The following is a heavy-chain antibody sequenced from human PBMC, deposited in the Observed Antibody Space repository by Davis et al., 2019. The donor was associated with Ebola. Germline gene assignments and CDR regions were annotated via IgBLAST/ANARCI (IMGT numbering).Heavy chain of an antibody. CDR1: GYSFTSYW. CDR3: ASVVWNCSSTSCYEYYYYGMDV. D-gene: IGHD2-2*01. CDR2: IYPGDSDT. V-gene: IGHV5-51*01. Sequence: PGGSLRLSCKGSGYSFTSYWIGWVRQMPGKGLEWMGIIYPGDSDTRYSPSFQGQVTISADKSISTAYLQWSSLKASDTAMYYCASVVWNCSSTSCYEYYYYGMDVWGQGTTVTVSS. J-gene: IGHJ6*02.